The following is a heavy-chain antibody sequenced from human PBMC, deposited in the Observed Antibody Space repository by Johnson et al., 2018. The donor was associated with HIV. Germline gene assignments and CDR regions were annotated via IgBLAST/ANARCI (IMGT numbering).Heavy chain of an antibody. V-gene: IGHV3-11*04. CDR1: GFTVSSNY. Sequence: QVQLVESGGGVVQPGRSLRLSCAASGFTVSSNYMSWVRQAPEKGLAWVSYISSSGSTIYYADSVKGRFTISRDNAKHSLYLQMNSLRAEDTAVDYWARDPGNYGGAFDIWGQGTMVTVSS. J-gene: IGHJ3*02. CDR3: ARDPGNYGGAFDI. CDR2: ISSSGSTI. D-gene: IGHD4-11*01.